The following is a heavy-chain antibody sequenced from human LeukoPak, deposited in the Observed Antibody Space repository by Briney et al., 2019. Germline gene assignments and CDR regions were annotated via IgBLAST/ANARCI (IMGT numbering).Heavy chain of an antibody. D-gene: IGHD3-22*01. CDR1: GGTFSSYA. CDR2: IIPILGIA. J-gene: IGHJ4*02. Sequence: ASVKVSCKASGGTFSSYAISWVRQAPGQGLEWMGRIIPILGIANYAQKFQGRVTITADKSTSTAYMELSSLRSEDTAVYYCAIRYYYDSSGYYHYWGQGTLVTVSS. V-gene: IGHV1-69*04. CDR3: AIRYYYDSSGYYHY.